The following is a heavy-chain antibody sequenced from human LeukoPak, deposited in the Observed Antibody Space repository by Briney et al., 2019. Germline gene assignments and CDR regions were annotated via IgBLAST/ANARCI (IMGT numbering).Heavy chain of an antibody. J-gene: IGHJ5*01. Sequence: GGSLRLSCAASGFTFSSNTMHWVRQAPGKGLEWVAVKSYDGSKKYYADSVKGRFAISRDNSKNTLYLQMNGLRGEDTAVYYCARDLGRGYSGYEGFFDSWGQGTLVSVSS. V-gene: IGHV3-30*09. CDR3: ARDLGRGYSGYEGFFDS. CDR2: KSYDGSKK. D-gene: IGHD5-12*01. CDR1: GFTFSSNT.